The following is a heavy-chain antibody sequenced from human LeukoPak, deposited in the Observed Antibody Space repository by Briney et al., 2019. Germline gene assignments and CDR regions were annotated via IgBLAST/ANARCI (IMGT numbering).Heavy chain of an antibody. J-gene: IGHJ4*02. D-gene: IGHD2-15*01. CDR1: GGSISSYY. CDR2: IYTSGST. CDR3: ARASGCSGGSCYDVGFDY. V-gene: IGHV4-4*08. Sequence: PSETLSLTCTVSGGSISSYYWSWIRQPPGKGLEWIGYIYTSGSTNCNPSLKSRVTMSVDTSKNQFSLKLSSVTAADTAVYYCARASGCSGGSCYDVGFDYWGQGTLVTVSS.